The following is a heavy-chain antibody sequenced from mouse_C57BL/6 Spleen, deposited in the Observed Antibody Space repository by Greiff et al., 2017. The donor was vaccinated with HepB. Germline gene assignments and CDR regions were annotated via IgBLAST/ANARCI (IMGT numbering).Heavy chain of an antibody. CDR1: GYTFTSYW. CDR3: ARFITTVAHFDY. V-gene: IGHV1-7*01. D-gene: IGHD1-1*01. CDR2: INPSSGYT. J-gene: IGHJ2*01. Sequence: QVQLKESGAELAEPGASVKLSCKASGYTFTSYWMHWVKQRPGQGLEWIGYINPSSGYTKYNQKFKDKATLTADKSSSTAYMQLSSLTYEDSAVYYCARFITTVAHFDYWGQGTTLTVSS.